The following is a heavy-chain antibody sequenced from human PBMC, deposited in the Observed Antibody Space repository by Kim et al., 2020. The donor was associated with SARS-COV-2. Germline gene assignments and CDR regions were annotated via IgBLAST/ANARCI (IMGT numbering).Heavy chain of an antibody. J-gene: IGHJ4*02. D-gene: IGHD1-1*01. Sequence: GVTTSNPSPKSRVTISVDTSKNQFSLKLSSVTAADTAVYYCASGGDWNDYWGQGTLVTVSS. V-gene: IGHV4-34*01. CDR3: ASGGDWNDY. CDR2: GVT.